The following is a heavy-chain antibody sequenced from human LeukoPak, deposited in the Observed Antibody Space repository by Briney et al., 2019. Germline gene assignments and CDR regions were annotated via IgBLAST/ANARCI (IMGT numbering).Heavy chain of an antibody. Sequence: ASVKVSCKASGYTFTSYGISWVRQAPGQGLEWMGWISAYNGNTNYAQKLQGRVTMTTDTSTSTAYMELRSLRSDDTAVYYCAINYYDSSGRLDDAFDIWGQGTMVTVSS. CDR2: ISAYNGNT. J-gene: IGHJ3*02. V-gene: IGHV1-18*01. D-gene: IGHD3-22*01. CDR1: GYTFTSYG. CDR3: AINYYDSSGRLDDAFDI.